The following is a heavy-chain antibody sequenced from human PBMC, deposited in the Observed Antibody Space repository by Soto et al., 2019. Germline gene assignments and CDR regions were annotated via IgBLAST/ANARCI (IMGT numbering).Heavy chain of an antibody. CDR3: ARCRGFGVVIIPDFDY. D-gene: IGHD3-3*01. J-gene: IGHJ4*02. V-gene: IGHV4-59*01. CDR2: IYYSGST. Sequence: TSETLSLTCTVSGGSISSYYWSWIRQPPGKGLEWIGYIYYSGSTNYNPSLKSRVTISVDTSKNQFSLKLSSVTAADTAVYYCARCRGFGVVIIPDFDYWGQGTLVTVSS. CDR1: GGSISSYY.